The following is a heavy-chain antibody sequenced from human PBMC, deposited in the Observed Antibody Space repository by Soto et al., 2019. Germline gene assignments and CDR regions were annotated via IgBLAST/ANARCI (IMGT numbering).Heavy chain of an antibody. D-gene: IGHD4-17*01. CDR2: ISYRGRT. V-gene: IGHV4-31*03. CDR3: ARDADYGGSRGGMGV. J-gene: IGHJ6*02. CDR1: GGSVNIADYF. Sequence: KESGPGLLNPSETPALICSISGGSVNIADYFWSRYPHHPQKGLLWIVYISYRGRTRYNPSFKTRASLSIDTSKNHSPLRLNSVTVADTAVYFCARDADYGGSRGGMGVWGRGTTATVSS.